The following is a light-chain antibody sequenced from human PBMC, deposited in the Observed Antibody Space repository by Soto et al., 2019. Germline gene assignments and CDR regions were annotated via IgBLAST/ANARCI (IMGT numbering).Light chain of an antibody. J-gene: IGKJ5*01. CDR3: QHYGRSPIT. CDR1: QTISSW. Sequence: DIQMTQSPSTLSGSVGDRVTITCRASQTISSWLAWYQQKPGKAPKLLIYKASTLKSGVPSRFSGSGSGTEFTLTISRLEPEDFALYYCQHYGRSPITFGQGTRLE. V-gene: IGKV1-5*03. CDR2: KAS.